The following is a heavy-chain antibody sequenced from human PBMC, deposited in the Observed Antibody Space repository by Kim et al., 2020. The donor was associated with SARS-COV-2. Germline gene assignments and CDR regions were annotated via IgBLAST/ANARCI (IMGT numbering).Heavy chain of an antibody. D-gene: IGHD3-3*01. J-gene: IGHJ4*02. CDR1: GYTFTGYY. CDR2: INPNSGGT. V-gene: IGHV1-2*06. Sequence: ASVKVSCKASGYTFTGYYMHWVRQAPGQGLEWMGRINPNSGGTNYAQKFQGRVTMTRDTSISTAYMELSRLRSDDTAVYYCARDRRITIFGVLPAHFDYWGQGTLVTVSS. CDR3: ARDRRITIFGVLPAHFDY.